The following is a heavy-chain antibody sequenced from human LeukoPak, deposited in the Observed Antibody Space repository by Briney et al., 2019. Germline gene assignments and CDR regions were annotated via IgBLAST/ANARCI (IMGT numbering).Heavy chain of an antibody. Sequence: GGSLRLSCAASGFTFSSYEMNWLPPAPGNGLEWVSYISSSDSTIYYTHSVKGRITIARDNAKNSLHMQINSLRADDTSVYYCAELGITMIGGVWGKGNTGTISP. V-gene: IGHV3-48*03. CDR2: ISSSDSTI. CDR1: GFTFSSYE. J-gene: IGHJ6*04. D-gene: IGHD3-10*02. CDR3: AELGITMIGGV.